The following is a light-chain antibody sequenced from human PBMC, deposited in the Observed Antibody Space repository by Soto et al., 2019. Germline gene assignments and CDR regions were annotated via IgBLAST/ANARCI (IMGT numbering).Light chain of an antibody. CDR2: GIS. CDR3: QQYDTSPRT. J-gene: IGKJ1*01. CDR1: QSVSSSY. Sequence: EIVLTQSPGTLSLSPVERATLSGMASQSVSSSYLAWYQQKPGQAPRLLIYGISTRATAIPDRFRGSGSGTDFTLTISRLEPEDFAVYYCQQYDTSPRTFGQGTKVDIK. V-gene: IGKV3-20*01.